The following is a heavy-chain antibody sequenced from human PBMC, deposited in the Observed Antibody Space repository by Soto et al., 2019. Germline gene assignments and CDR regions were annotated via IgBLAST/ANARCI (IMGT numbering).Heavy chain of an antibody. CDR3: ARDRRWLQFSDAFDI. J-gene: IGHJ3*02. V-gene: IGHV3-7*01. D-gene: IGHD5-12*01. CDR2: IKQDGSEK. CDR1: GFTFSSYW. Sequence: EVQLVESGGGLVQPGGSLRLSCAASGFTFSSYWMSWVRQAPGKGLEWVANIKQDGSEKYYVDSVKGRFTISRDNAKNSLYLQMNSLRAEDTAVYYCARDRRWLQFSDAFDIWGKGTMVTVSS.